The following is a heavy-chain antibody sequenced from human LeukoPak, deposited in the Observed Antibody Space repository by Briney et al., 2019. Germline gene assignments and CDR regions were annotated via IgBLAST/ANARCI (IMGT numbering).Heavy chain of an antibody. CDR3: ARDKGYSIDQ. J-gene: IGHJ5*02. CDR2: INGDGSST. V-gene: IGHV3-74*01. CDR1: GFAFNTYW. D-gene: IGHD5-18*01. Sequence: GGSLRLSCAASGFAFNTYWMHWVRQAPGTGLVWVSRINGDGSSTSYADFAKGRFTISRDNAKNTLYLQMNSLRAEETAIYYCARDKGYSIDQWGQGTLVTVSS.